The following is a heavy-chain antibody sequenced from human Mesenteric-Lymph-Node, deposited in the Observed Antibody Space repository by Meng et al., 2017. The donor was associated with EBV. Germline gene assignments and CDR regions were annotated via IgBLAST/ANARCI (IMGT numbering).Heavy chain of an antibody. Sequence: QVQRVQFGAEVKNPGASVKASCKASGYTFTNYAFHWLRQGPGQGFEWVGWVSAYNGNTEYPQKFQGRVAMTTDTSTTTVYMELRSLRPDDTATYYCVRTSVYSSGFSDFWGQGTLVTVSS. V-gene: IGHV1-18*01. D-gene: IGHD6-19*01. CDR1: GYTFTNYA. CDR2: VSAYNGNT. CDR3: VRTSVYSSGFSDF. J-gene: IGHJ4*02.